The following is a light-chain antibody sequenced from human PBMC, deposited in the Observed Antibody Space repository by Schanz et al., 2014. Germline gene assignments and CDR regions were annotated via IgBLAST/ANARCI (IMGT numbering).Light chain of an antibody. V-gene: IGLV1-44*01. J-gene: IGLJ1*01. CDR2: NNN. CDR3: AVWDDSLNGYV. Sequence: QSVVTQPPSASGTPGQRVTISCSGSSSNIESNLVTWYQQLPGTAPKLLIHNNNQRPSEVPDRFSGSKSGTSASLAIRGLQSEDEADYYCAVWDDSLNGYVFGTGTKVAVL. CDR1: SSNIESNL.